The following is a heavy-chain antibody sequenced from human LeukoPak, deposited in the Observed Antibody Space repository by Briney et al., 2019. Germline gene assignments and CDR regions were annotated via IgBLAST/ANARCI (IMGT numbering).Heavy chain of an antibody. CDR3: ARDLGGTA. J-gene: IGHJ5*02. Sequence: ASVKVSCKASGCSFTSHYMHWVRQAPGQGLEWMGLINPSGSSTLYAQKFQGRVTITADKSTSTAYMELSSLRSEDTAVYYCARDLGGTAWGQGTLVTVSS. CDR2: INPSGSST. D-gene: IGHD3/OR15-3a*01. V-gene: IGHV1-46*01. CDR1: GCSFTSHY.